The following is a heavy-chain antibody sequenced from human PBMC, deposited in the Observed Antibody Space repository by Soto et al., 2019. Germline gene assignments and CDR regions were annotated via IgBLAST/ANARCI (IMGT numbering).Heavy chain of an antibody. V-gene: IGHV4-59*01. J-gene: IGHJ3*02. CDR1: GGSISSYY. Sequence: QVQLQESGPGLVKPSETLSLTCTVSGGSISSYYWSWIRQPPGKGLEWIGYIYYSGSTNYNPSLKSRVTISVDTSKNQFSLKLSSVTAADTAVYYCARATNYGTADAFDIWGQGTMVTVSS. D-gene: IGHD4-17*01. CDR3: ARATNYGTADAFDI. CDR2: IYYSGST.